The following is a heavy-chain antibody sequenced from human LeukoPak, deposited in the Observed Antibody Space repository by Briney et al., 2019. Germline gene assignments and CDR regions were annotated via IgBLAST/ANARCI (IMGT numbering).Heavy chain of an antibody. CDR3: ARETMVRGVLSSTYYMDV. CDR2: INWNGGST. D-gene: IGHD3-10*01. CDR1: GFTFYDYG. J-gene: IGHJ6*03. V-gene: IGHV3-20*04. Sequence: PGGSLRLSXAASGFTFYDYGMSWVRQAPGKGLEWVSGINWNGGSTCYADSVKGRFTISRDNAKNSLYLQMNSLRAEDTALYYCARETMVRGVLSSTYYMDVWGKGTTVTVSS.